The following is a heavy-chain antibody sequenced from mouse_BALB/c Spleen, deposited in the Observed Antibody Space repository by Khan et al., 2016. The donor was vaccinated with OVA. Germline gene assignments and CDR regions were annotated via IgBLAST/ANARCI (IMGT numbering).Heavy chain of an antibody. J-gene: IGHJ3*01. CDR2: ISSGGDNT. V-gene: IGHV5-9*03. D-gene: IGHD1-1*02. CDR1: GFTFSSYT. CDR3: ARSNYGAFAY. Sequence: EVELVESGGGLVMPGGSLKLSCAASGFTFSSYTMYWVRQTPEQRLEWIATISSGGDNTYYPDSLKGRFTLSRDNSKNKLYMQMSSLRSAATALYDCARSNYGAFAYWGQGTLVTVSA.